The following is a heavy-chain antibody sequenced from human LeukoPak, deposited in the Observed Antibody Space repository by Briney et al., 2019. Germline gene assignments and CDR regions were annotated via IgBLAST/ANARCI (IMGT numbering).Heavy chain of an antibody. D-gene: IGHD5-24*01. CDR1: GGSISSSSYY. V-gene: IGHV4-39*01. Sequence: PSETLSLTCTVSGGSISSSSYYWGWIRQPPGKGLEWIGSIFYSGSTYYNPSLKSRVAISVDTSKNQFSLKLSSVTAADTAVYYCARHVEMATVYFDYWGQGTLVTVSS. J-gene: IGHJ4*02. CDR3: ARHVEMATVYFDY. CDR2: IFYSGST.